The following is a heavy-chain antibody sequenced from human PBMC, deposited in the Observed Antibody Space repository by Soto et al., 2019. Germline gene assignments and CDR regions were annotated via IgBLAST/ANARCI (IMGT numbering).Heavy chain of an antibody. CDR3: SIGSWSAETFDV. CDR1: GGTFNTYT. D-gene: IGHD2-2*01. J-gene: IGHJ3*01. CDR2: IIPMLTVT. V-gene: IGHV1-69*02. Sequence: QVHLIQSGAEVKKPGSSVKVSCKAAGGTFNTYTLIWVRQAPGHGLEWMGRIIPMLTVTNSAQKFQGRLTLTADKSTGTAFMELTSLRSDDTAVYYCSIGSWSAETFDVWGQGQWSPSLQ.